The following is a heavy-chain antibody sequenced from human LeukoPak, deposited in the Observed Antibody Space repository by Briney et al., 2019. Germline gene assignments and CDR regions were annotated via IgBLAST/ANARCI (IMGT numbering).Heavy chain of an antibody. Sequence: SETLSLTCAVYGGSFSGYYWSWIRQPPGKGLEWIGEINHSGSTNYNPSLKSRVTISVDTSKNQFSLKLSSVTAADTAVYYCARDFNCSGGSCYPYFDYWGQGTLVTVSS. D-gene: IGHD2-15*01. V-gene: IGHV4-34*01. CDR3: ARDFNCSGGSCYPYFDY. CDR2: INHSGST. CDR1: GGSFSGYY. J-gene: IGHJ4*02.